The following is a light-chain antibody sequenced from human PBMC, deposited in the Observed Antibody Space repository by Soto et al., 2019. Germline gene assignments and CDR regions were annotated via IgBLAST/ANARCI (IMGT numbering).Light chain of an antibody. CDR1: SSNIGNNY. CDR2: DNN. V-gene: IGLV1-51*01. J-gene: IGLJ1*01. CDR3: AAWDDSLSGRYV. Sequence: QSVLTQPPSVSAAPGQKVTISCSGSSSNIGNNYVSWYQQLPGTAPKLLIYDNNKRPSGIPDRFSGSKSGTSASLAISGLRSEDEADYYCAAWDDSLSGRYVFGTGTKVTVL.